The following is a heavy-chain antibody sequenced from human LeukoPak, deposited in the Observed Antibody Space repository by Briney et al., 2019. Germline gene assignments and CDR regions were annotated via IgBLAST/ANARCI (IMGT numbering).Heavy chain of an antibody. CDR1: GGSISRSSYH. J-gene: IGHJ4*02. CDR3: VGIAAAGNSDY. V-gene: IGHV4-61*05. D-gene: IGHD6-13*01. Sequence: KPSETLSLTCTVSGGSISRSSYHWGWIRQTPGKGLEWIGYIYYSGSTNYNPSLKSRVTISVDTSKNQFSLKLSSVTAADTAVYYCVGIAAAGNSDYWGQGTLVTVSS. CDR2: IYYSGST.